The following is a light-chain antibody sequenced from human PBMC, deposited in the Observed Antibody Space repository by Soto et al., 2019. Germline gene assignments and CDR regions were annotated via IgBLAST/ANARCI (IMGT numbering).Light chain of an antibody. CDR2: EVS. CDR3: SSYTSSSTLYV. V-gene: IGLV2-14*01. J-gene: IGLJ1*01. CDR1: SSDGGANNY. Sequence: QSALTQPASVSGSPGQSITISCTGTSSDGGANNYVSWYQQHPGKAPKLMIYEVSNRPSGVSNRFAGSKSGNTASLTISGIQAADEADYYCSSYTSSSTLYVFGTGTKVTVL.